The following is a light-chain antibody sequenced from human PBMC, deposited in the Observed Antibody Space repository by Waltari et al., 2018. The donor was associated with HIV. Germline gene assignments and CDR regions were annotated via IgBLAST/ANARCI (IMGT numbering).Light chain of an antibody. CDR3: QSYDISLSVI. V-gene: IGLV1-40*01. Sequence: QSVLTQPPSVSGAPGQRVTISCTGSSSNIGAASGVHWYQRLPGAAPNLIIYTTNIWPSGVPDRFSGSRSGTSASLAITGLQADDEGDYYCQSYDISLSVIFGGGTKLTVL. CDR2: TTN. J-gene: IGLJ2*01. CDR1: SSNIGAASG.